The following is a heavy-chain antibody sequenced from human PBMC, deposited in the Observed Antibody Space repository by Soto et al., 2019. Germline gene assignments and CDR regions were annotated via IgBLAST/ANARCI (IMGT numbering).Heavy chain of an antibody. CDR2: IIPMFETV. V-gene: IGHV1-69*01. CDR1: GGTFNNYA. Sequence: QEQLLQSGAEVMKPGSSVKVSCKASGGTFNNYAVSWVRQAPGQGLEWMGGIIPMFETVNYAQRFQGRLTIAADESTSTASMELTSLSSADTAIYFCARGLRTGNYGMDVGGQGTTVTVSS. CDR3: ARGLRTGNYGMDV. J-gene: IGHJ6*02.